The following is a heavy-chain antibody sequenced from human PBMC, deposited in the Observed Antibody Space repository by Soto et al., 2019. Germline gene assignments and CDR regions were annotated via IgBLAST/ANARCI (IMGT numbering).Heavy chain of an antibody. J-gene: IGHJ5*02. CDR2: RSYSGST. D-gene: IGHD2-21*02. CDR1: GGSISSGDYY. Sequence: SETLSLTCTVSGGSISSGDYYWSWVRQHPGKGLEWIGYRSYSGSTYYNPSLKSRVTIVVDTSRNQFSLRLSSVTAADTAVYYCVREGGLAYCGGDCLYNWFDPWGQGTLVTVS. CDR3: VREGGLAYCGGDCLYNWFDP. V-gene: IGHV4-31*03.